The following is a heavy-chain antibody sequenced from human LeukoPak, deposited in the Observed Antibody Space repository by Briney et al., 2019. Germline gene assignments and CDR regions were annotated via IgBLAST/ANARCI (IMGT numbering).Heavy chain of an antibody. CDR1: GFTFSSYS. CDR2: ISSSSSTI. CDR3: AREGSSRDYYYYYMDV. J-gene: IGHJ6*03. Sequence: GGSLRLSCAASGFTFSSYSMNWVRQAPGKGLEWVSYISSSSSTIYYADSVKGRFTISRDNAKNSLYLQMNSLRAEDTAVYYCAREGSSRDYYYYYMDVWGKGTTVTVSS. V-gene: IGHV3-48*01. D-gene: IGHD6-6*01.